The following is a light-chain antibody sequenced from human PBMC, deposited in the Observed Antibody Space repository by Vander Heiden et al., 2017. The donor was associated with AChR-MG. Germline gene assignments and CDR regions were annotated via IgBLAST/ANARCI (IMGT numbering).Light chain of an antibody. J-gene: IGLJ3*02. V-gene: IGLV7-46*01. CDR1: TGAVTSGHY. CDR2: DTS. Sequence: QAVVTQEPSLTVSPGGTVTLTCGSRTGAVTSGHYPYWFQQKPGQAPRTLIYDTSNKHSWTPARFSGSLLGGKAALTLSGAQPEDEAEYYCLLSYSGARPLVFGGGTKLTVL. CDR3: LLSYSGARPLV.